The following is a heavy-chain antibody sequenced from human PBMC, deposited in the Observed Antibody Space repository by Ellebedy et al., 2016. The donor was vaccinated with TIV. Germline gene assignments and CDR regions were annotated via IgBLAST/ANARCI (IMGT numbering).Heavy chain of an antibody. CDR2: IKSKTDGGTT. J-gene: IGHJ4*02. V-gene: IGHV3-15*01. D-gene: IGHD2-2*01. CDR1: GFTFSNAW. Sequence: GESLKISCAASGFTFSNAWMNWVRQAPGKGLEWVGRIKSKTDGGTTDYAAPVKGRFTISRDDSKNTLFLQMNNLRNEDTAVYYCTPTYCNNTSCVYWGQGTLVTVSS. CDR3: TPTYCNNTSCVY.